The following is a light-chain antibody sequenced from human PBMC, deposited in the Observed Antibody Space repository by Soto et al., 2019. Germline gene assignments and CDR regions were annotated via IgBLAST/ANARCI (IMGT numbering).Light chain of an antibody. V-gene: IGKV3-15*01. CDR2: GAS. Sequence: IVMTQSPATRSVSPGERATLSCRASQSVSSNLAWYQQKPGQAPRLLIYGASTRATGVPARFSGSGSGTEFTLTISSLQSEDFAVYYCQQYNNWPWTFGQGTKVDIK. CDR1: QSVSSN. CDR3: QQYNNWPWT. J-gene: IGKJ1*01.